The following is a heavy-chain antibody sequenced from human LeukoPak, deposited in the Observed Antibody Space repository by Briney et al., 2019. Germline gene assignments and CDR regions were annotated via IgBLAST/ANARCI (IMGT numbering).Heavy chain of an antibody. CDR1: GGSISSSNW. J-gene: IGHJ4*02. V-gene: IGHV4-4*02. Sequence: PSETLSLTCAVSGGSISSSNWWTWARQPPGKGLEWIGEIYHSGTTNYNSSLKSRVTISLDKSKNQFSLKLSSVTAADTAVYYCARNGGNSDVDNWGQGTLVTVAS. D-gene: IGHD4-23*01. CDR3: ARNGGNSDVDN. CDR2: IYHSGTT.